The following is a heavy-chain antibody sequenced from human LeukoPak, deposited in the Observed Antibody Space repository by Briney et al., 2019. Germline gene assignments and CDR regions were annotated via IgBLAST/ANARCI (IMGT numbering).Heavy chain of an antibody. CDR2: ISRSSGDT. Sequence: GWSLTLSCAASGFSFSSEAMTWLRQAPGKELEWVSAISRSSGDTGYADSVKGMLTISRDNSKTTLYLQMNSLRAEDTAVYYCAKGGLTGDLGYWGQGTLVTVSS. D-gene: IGHD7-27*01. V-gene: IGHV3-23*01. CDR1: GFSFSSEA. CDR3: AKGGLTGDLGY. J-gene: IGHJ4*02.